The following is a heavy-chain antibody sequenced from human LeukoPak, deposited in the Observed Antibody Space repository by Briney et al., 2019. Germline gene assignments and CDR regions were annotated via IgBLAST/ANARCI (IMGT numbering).Heavy chain of an antibody. CDR3: ARGGSMVRGVRAFDI. J-gene: IGHJ3*02. CDR2: MNPNSGNT. Sequence: ASVKVSCKASGYTFTSYDINWVRQATGQGLEWMGWMNPNSGNTGYAQKFQGRVTITRNTSISTAYMELSSLRSEDTAVYYCARGGSMVRGVRAFDIWGQGTMVTVSS. CDR1: GYTFTSYD. V-gene: IGHV1-8*03. D-gene: IGHD3-10*01.